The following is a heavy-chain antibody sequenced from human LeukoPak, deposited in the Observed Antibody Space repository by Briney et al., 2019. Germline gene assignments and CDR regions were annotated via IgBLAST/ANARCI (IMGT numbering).Heavy chain of an antibody. CDR3: ARAKPYYDFWSGYYGYYYYGMDV. J-gene: IGHJ6*02. CDR2: IYYSGST. D-gene: IGHD3-3*01. CDR1: GGSISSYY. V-gene: IGHV4-59*12. Sequence: SETLSLTCTVSGGSISSYYWSWFRQPPGEGLDWIGYIYYSGSTNYNPSLKSRVTISVDTSKNQFSLKLSSVTAADTAVYYCARAKPYYDFWSGYYGYYYYGMDVWGQGTTVTVSS.